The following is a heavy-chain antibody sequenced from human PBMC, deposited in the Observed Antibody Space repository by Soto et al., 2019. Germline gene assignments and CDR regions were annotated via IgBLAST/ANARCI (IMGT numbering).Heavy chain of an antibody. CDR1: GGSVSDKTYY. CDR2: VYYSGTT. CDR3: ARTTAVPNTLRSRYFFDY. V-gene: IGHV4-61*01. J-gene: IGHJ4*02. Sequence: SETLSLTCTVSGGSVSDKTYYWSWIRQPPGKRLEWIGYVYYSGTTNYNPSLKSRVTISVDLSKNRFSLRLSSVTTADTALYYCARTTAVPNTLRSRYFFDYWGQGTLVTVSS. D-gene: IGHD4-17*01.